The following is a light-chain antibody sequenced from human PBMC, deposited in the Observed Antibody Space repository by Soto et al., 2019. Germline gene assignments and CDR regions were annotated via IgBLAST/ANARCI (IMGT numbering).Light chain of an antibody. CDR1: QSISSY. V-gene: IGKV1-39*01. Sequence: DIQMTQSPSSLSASVGDRVTITCRASQSISSYLNWYQQKPGKAPKLLIYAASSLPSGVPSRFSGSGSGTDFTLTISGLQPEEFATYSCQQSYSTQFTFGPGTKVDIK. CDR2: AAS. CDR3: QQSYSTQFT. J-gene: IGKJ3*01.